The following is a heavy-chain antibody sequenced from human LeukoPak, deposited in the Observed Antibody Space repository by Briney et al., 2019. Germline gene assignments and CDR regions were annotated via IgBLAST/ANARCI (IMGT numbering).Heavy chain of an antibody. CDR2: ITGSGGST. Sequence: GSLRLSCAASRFIFSNFAMSWVRQAPGKGLEWVSTITGSGGSTYYADSVKGRFTISRDNSKNTSSLQMNSLRAEDTAVYYCAKDPNYYGSSGYYGWGQGTLVTVSS. D-gene: IGHD3-22*01. J-gene: IGHJ4*02. V-gene: IGHV3-23*01. CDR1: RFIFSNFA. CDR3: AKDPNYYGSSGYYG.